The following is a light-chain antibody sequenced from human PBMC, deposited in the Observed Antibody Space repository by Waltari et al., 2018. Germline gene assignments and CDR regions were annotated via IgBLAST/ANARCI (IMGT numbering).Light chain of an antibody. Sequence: ATLSCRASQSVSSNLAWYQQKPGQSPRLLIYGASTRATGIPARFSGSGSGTDFTLTISSLQSEDFAVYYCQHSDTFGQGTKLEIK. CDR3: QHSDT. CDR1: QSVSSN. J-gene: IGKJ2*01. V-gene: IGKV3-15*01. CDR2: GAS.